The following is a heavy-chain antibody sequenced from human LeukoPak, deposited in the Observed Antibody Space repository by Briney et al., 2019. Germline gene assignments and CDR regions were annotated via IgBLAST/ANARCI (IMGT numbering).Heavy chain of an antibody. CDR3: AKAPLGRIAVAGTLFDY. Sequence: GRSLRLSCAASGFTFDDYAMHWARQAPGKGLEWVSGISWNSGSIGYADSVKGRFTISRDNAKNSLYLQMNSLRAEDTALYYCAKAPLGRIAVAGTLFDYWGQGTLVTVSS. CDR2: ISWNSGSI. V-gene: IGHV3-9*01. J-gene: IGHJ4*02. CDR1: GFTFDDYA. D-gene: IGHD6-19*01.